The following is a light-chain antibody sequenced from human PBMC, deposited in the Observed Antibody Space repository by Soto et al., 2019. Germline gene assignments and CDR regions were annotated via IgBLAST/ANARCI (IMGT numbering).Light chain of an antibody. J-gene: IGKJ4*02. V-gene: IGKV1-39*01. CDR2: AAS. Sequence: DIQMTQSPSSLSASVGDRVTITCRASQRISSYLNWYQQKPGKAPKLLIYAASSLQSGVPSRFSGSGSGTDFTLTISSLQPEDFATYYCQQSYSTPRTFGGGTQVDIK. CDR1: QRISSY. CDR3: QQSYSTPRT.